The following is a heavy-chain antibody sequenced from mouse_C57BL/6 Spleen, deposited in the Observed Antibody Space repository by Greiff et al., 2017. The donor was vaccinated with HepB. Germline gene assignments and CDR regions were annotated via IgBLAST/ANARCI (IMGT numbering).Heavy chain of an antibody. CDR1: GFTFSSYG. J-gene: IGHJ2*01. CDR2: ISSGGSYT. Sequence: EVKLEESGGDLVKPGGSLKLSCAASGFTFSSYGMSWVRQTPDKRLEWVATISSGGSYTYYPDSVKGRFTISRDNAKNTLYLQMSSLKSEDTAMYYCARHYDGYCFDYWGQGTTLTVSS. CDR3: ARHYDGYCFDY. V-gene: IGHV5-6*02. D-gene: IGHD2-3*01.